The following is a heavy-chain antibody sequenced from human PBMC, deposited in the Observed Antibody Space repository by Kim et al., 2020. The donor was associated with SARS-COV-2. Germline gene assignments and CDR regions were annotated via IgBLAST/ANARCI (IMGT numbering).Heavy chain of an antibody. Sequence: GSLRLSCAASGFTFSNYGMHWVRQAPGKGLEWVAVIWYDGSNKYYADSVKGRFAISRDNSKNTLFLQMNGLRAEDTAVYYCARDLGPQYYFDYWGQGTL. J-gene: IGHJ4*02. V-gene: IGHV3-33*01. CDR2: IWYDGSNK. CDR3: ARDLGPQYYFDY. CDR1: GFTFSNYG.